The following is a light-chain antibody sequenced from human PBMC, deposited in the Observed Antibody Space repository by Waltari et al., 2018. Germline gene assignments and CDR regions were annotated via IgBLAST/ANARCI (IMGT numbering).Light chain of an antibody. V-gene: IGKV2-30*01. CDR2: KVA. Sequence: DVVMSQSPLSLPVTLGQPASISCSSSQSLVSGDGNTSLSWFQQRPGQSPRRLISKVANRDSGVPDRFSGSGSGTNFTLKISKMEAEDVGVYYCMQGTYWPGTFGQGTKVEIK. CDR1: QSLVSGDGNTS. J-gene: IGKJ1*01. CDR3: MQGTYWPGT.